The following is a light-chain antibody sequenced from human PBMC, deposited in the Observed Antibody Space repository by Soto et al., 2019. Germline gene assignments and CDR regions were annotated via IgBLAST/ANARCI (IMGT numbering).Light chain of an antibody. CDR3: AAWDATLNGL. CDR2: SNN. CDR1: SSNIGSNT. Sequence: QSVLTQPPSASGTPGQRVTISCSGSSSNIGSNTVNWYQQVPGTAPTLLTYSNNQRPSGVPDRFSGSKSGTSASLAISGLQSEDEADYYCAAWDATLNGLFGGGTKLTVL. V-gene: IGLV1-44*01. J-gene: IGLJ2*01.